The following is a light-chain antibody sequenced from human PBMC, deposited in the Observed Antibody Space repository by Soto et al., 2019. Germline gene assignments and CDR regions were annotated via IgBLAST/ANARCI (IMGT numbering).Light chain of an antibody. CDR2: DAS. J-gene: IGKJ3*01. Sequence: AIQLTRSPSSLSASVGDRVTITCRASQGISSALAWYQQKPGKAPKLLIYDASSLESGVPSRFSGSGSGTDVTLTISSLQPEDFATYYCQQFNSYPPFTFGPGTKVDIK. CDR1: QGISSA. V-gene: IGKV1-13*02. CDR3: QQFNSYPPFT.